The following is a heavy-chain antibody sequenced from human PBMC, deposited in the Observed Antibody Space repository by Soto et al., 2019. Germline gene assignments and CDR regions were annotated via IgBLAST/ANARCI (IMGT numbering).Heavy chain of an antibody. D-gene: IGHD6-19*01. Sequence: EVQLVESGGGLVQPGRSLRLSCAASGFTFDDYAMQWVRQAPGKGLEWVSGISWNSGSIGYADSVKGRFTISRDNAKNSLYLQMNSLRAEDTALYYCVKDLGSSAWALDIWGQGTMVTVSS. J-gene: IGHJ3*02. CDR1: GFTFDDYA. V-gene: IGHV3-9*01. CDR2: ISWNSGSI. CDR3: VKDLGSSAWALDI.